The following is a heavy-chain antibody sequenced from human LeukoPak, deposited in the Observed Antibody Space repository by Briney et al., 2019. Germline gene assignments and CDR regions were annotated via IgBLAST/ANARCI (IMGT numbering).Heavy chain of an antibody. CDR2: IRSKAYGGTT. D-gene: IGHD6-6*01. CDR3: TRDSIIAARYYFDY. CDR1: GFTFGDYA. Sequence: GGSLRLSCTASGFTFGDYAMSWFRQAPGKGLEWVGFIRSKAYGGTTEYAASVEGRFTISRDDSKSIAYLQMNSLKTEDTAVYYCTRDSIIAARYYFDYWGQGTLVTASS. J-gene: IGHJ4*02. V-gene: IGHV3-49*03.